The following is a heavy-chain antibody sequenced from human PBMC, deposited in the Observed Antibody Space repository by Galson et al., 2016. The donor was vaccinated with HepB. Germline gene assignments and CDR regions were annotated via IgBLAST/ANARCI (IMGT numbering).Heavy chain of an antibody. D-gene: IGHD6-19*01. CDR2: VYRGKT. CDR1: DGSISSSSFS. CDR3: ARRIAVAGNDY. J-gene: IGHJ4*02. V-gene: IGHV4-39*07. Sequence: SETLSLTCTVSDGSISSSSFSWGWIRQPPGKGLESIATVYRGKTYYNPSLESRVTISVDTSKNQFSLKLSSVTAADTAVYYCARRIAVAGNDYWGQGTLVTVSS.